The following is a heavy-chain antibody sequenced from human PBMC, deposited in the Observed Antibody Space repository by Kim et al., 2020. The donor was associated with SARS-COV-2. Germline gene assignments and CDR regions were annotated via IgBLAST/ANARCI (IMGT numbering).Heavy chain of an antibody. CDR2: IYHSGST. CDR3: ARVGPDKIQLWLKSGTFDY. Sequence: SETLSLTCTVSGGSISSSNWWSWVRQPPGKGLEWIGEIYHSGSTNYNPSLKSRVTISVDKSKNQFSLKLSSVTAADTAVYYCARVGPDKIQLWLKSGTFDYWGQGTLVTVSS. CDR1: GGSISSSNW. D-gene: IGHD5-18*01. V-gene: IGHV4-4*02. J-gene: IGHJ4*02.